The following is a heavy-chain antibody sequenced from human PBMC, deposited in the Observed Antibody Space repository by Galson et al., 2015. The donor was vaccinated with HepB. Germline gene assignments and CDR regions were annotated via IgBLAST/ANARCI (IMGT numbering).Heavy chain of an antibody. D-gene: IGHD6-6*01. CDR2: IKQDGSEK. CDR3: ARDSSSSYYYYYGMDV. Sequence: SLRLSCAASGFTFSSYWMSWVRQAPGKGLEWVANIKQDGSEKYYVDSVKGRFTISRDNAKNSLYLQMNSLRAEDTAVYYCARDSSSSYYYYYGMDVWGQGTTVTVSS. CDR1: GFTFSSYW. V-gene: IGHV3-7*03. J-gene: IGHJ6*02.